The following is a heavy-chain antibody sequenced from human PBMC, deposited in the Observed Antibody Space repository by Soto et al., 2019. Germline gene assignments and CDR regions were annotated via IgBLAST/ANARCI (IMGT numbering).Heavy chain of an antibody. D-gene: IGHD3-22*01. CDR1: GFTFTNAW. J-gene: IGHJ4*01. Sequence: GGSLRPSCGASGFTFTNAWINWVRQAPGKGLEWVGRIKSKTDGGTTDYAEPVKGRFAISRDDSNNMVYLQMNSLKIEDTAVYYCTTDSYSTIIIVRFGYWGHGTLVTVSS. CDR3: TTDSYSTIIIVRFGY. CDR2: IKSKTDGGTT. V-gene: IGHV3-15*07.